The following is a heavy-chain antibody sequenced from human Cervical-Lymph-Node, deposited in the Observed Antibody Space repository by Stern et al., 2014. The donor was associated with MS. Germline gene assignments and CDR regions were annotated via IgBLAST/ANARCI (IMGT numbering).Heavy chain of an antibody. CDR2: ISYDGSNK. Sequence: QVQLVQSGGGVVQPGRSLRLSCAASGFTFSSYAMPWVRQAPGKGLEWVAVISYDGSNKYYADSVKGRFTISRDNSKNTLYLQMNSLRAEDTAVYYCARNSTYWGQGTLVTVSS. J-gene: IGHJ4*02. CDR3: ARNSTY. D-gene: IGHD4-23*01. V-gene: IGHV3-30*01. CDR1: GFTFSSYA.